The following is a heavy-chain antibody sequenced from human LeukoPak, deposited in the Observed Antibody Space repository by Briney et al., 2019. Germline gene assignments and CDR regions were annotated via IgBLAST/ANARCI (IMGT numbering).Heavy chain of an antibody. J-gene: IGHJ4*02. Sequence: PGGSLRLSCAASGFTFSSYAMHWVRQAPVKGLEWVAVISYDGSNKYYADSVKGRFTISRDNSKNTLYLQMNSLRAEDTAVYYCARVTPPLWFGEFDYWGQGTLVTVSS. D-gene: IGHD3-10*01. CDR1: GFTFSSYA. CDR2: ISYDGSNK. CDR3: ARVTPPLWFGEFDY. V-gene: IGHV3-30-3*01.